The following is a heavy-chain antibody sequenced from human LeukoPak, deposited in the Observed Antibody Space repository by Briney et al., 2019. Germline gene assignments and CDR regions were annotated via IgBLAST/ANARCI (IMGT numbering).Heavy chain of an antibody. J-gene: IGHJ3*02. D-gene: IGHD4-17*01. Sequence: PGGSLRLSCAASGFTFSSYALTWVRQAPGKGLEWVSSISGRGAYYADSVKGRFTISRDNSKSTLFLQLNSLRAEDTALYYCSKEPNGDYVGAFDTWGPGTMVTVSS. V-gene: IGHV3-23*01. CDR1: GFTFSSYA. CDR3: SKEPNGDYVGAFDT. CDR2: ISGRGA.